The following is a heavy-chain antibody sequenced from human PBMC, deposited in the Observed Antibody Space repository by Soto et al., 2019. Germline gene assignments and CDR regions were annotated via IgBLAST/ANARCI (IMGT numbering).Heavy chain of an antibody. Sequence: QVQLVESGGGVVQPGRSLRLSCAASGFTFSSYGMHWVRQAPGKGLEWVAVIWYDGSNKYYADSVKGRFTISRDNSKNMLYLQMNSLRAEDTAVYYCARGLLTIFGVVTGYFDYWGQGTLVTVSS. D-gene: IGHD3-3*01. CDR3: ARGLLTIFGVVTGYFDY. J-gene: IGHJ4*02. CDR2: IWYDGSNK. CDR1: GFTFSSYG. V-gene: IGHV3-33*01.